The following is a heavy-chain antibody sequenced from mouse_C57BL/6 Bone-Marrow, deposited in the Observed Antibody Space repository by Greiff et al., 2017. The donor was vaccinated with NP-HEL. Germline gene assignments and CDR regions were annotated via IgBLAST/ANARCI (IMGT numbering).Heavy chain of an antibody. D-gene: IGHD1-1*01. CDR2: IDPSDSYT. V-gene: IGHV1-69*01. J-gene: IGHJ1*03. CDR3: ARDYGSSYGWYFDV. Sequence: QVQLQQPGAELVMPGASVKLSCKASGYTFTSYWMHWVKQRPGQGLEWIGEIDPSDSYTNYNQKFKGKSTLTVDKSSSTAYMRLSSLTSEDSAVYYCARDYGSSYGWYFDVWGTGTTVTVSS. CDR1: GYTFTSYW.